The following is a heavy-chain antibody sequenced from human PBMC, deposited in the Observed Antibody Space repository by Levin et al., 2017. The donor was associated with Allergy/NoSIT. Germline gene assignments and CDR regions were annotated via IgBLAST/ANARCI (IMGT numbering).Heavy chain of an antibody. J-gene: IGHJ4*02. D-gene: IGHD6-13*01. CDR1: GFTFSSYW. Sequence: GGSLRLSCAASGFTFSSYWMSWVRQAPGKGLEWVANIKQDGSEKYYVDSVKGRFTISRDNAKNSLYLQMNSLRAEDTAVYYCARGLYSSSWYTFDYWGQGTLVTVSS. V-gene: IGHV3-7*01. CDR2: IKQDGSEK. CDR3: ARGLYSSSWYTFDY.